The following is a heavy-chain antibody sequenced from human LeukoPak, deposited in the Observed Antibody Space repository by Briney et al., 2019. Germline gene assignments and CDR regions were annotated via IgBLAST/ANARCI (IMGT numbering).Heavy chain of an antibody. V-gene: IGHV3-7*03. CDR1: GFTFSNYW. D-gene: IGHD6-13*01. CDR3: ARKAAAGLSDYFDY. J-gene: IGHJ4*02. Sequence: PGGSLRLSCAASGFTFSNYWMSWVRQAPGKGMEWVANIKQDGSEKYYVDSVKGRFTISRDNAKNSLYLQMNSLRAEDTAVYYCARKAAAGLSDYFDYWGQGTLVTVSS. CDR2: IKQDGSEK.